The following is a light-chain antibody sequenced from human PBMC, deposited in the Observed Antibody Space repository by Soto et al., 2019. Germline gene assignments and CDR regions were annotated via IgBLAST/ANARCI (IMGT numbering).Light chain of an antibody. CDR3: SSYTSSSTGV. V-gene: IGLV2-14*01. CDR2: EVS. Sequence: QSVLTQPASVSGSPGQSITVSCTGTSSDVGGYNYVSWYQQHPGKARKLMIYEVSNRPSGVSNRFSGSKSGNTASLTISGLQAEDEADYYCSSYTSSSTGVFGTGTKVTVL. J-gene: IGLJ1*01. CDR1: SSDVGGYNY.